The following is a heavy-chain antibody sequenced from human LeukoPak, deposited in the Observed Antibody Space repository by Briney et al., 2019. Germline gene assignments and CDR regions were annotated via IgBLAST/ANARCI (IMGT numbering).Heavy chain of an antibody. CDR3: ARDPRWLQAEFDY. Sequence: ASVKVSCKVSGYTLTELSMRWVRQAPGKGLEWMGGFDPEDGETIYAQKSQGRVTMTEDTSTDTAYMELSRLRSEDTAVYYCARDPRWLQAEFDYWGQGTLVTVSS. V-gene: IGHV1-24*01. J-gene: IGHJ4*02. D-gene: IGHD5-24*01. CDR1: GYTLTELS. CDR2: FDPEDGET.